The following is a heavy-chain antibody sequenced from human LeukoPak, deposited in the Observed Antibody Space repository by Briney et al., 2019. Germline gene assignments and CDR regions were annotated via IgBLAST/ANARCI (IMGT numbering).Heavy chain of an antibody. J-gene: IGHJ6*02. Sequence: PGRSLRLSCAASGFTFSRYGMHWVRHAPGKGLEWVVVISYLGDDQFYAESVKGRFTISRDNSKNTVFLQMNSLRGEDTAVYYCAKDRSSGPHYYYGMDVWGRGTTVIVSS. CDR1: GFTFSRYG. CDR2: ISYLGDDQ. V-gene: IGHV3-30*18. D-gene: IGHD6-25*01. CDR3: AKDRSSGPHYYYGMDV.